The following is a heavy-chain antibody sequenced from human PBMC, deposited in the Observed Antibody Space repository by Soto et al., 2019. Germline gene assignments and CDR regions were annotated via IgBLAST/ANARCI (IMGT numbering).Heavy chain of an antibody. D-gene: IGHD2-15*01. CDR3: AKDDRVVDIVVVVAATIDY. Sequence: GGSLRLSCAASGFTFSSYAMSWVRQAPGKGLEWVSAISGSGGSTYYADSVKGRFTISRDNSKNTLYLQMNSLRAEDTAVYYCAKDDRVVDIVVVVAATIDYWGQGTLVTVSS. CDR2: ISGSGGST. J-gene: IGHJ4*02. CDR1: GFTFSSYA. V-gene: IGHV3-23*01.